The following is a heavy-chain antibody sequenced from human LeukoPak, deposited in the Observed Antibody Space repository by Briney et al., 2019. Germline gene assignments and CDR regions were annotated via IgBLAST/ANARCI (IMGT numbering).Heavy chain of an antibody. D-gene: IGHD6-19*01. CDR3: AKEGGSGWYYFDC. CDR2: ISGGGGTT. Sequence: GGSLRLSCAASGFTFSSYAMSWVRQAPGKGLEWVSAISGGGGTTYFADSVKGRFTISRDNSKNTLYLQMNSLRAEDTAVYFCAKEGGSGWYYFDCWGQGTLVTVSS. CDR1: GFTFSSYA. V-gene: IGHV3-23*01. J-gene: IGHJ4*02.